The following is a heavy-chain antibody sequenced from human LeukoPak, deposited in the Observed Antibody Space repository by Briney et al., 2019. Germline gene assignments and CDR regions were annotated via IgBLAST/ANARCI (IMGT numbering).Heavy chain of an antibody. J-gene: IGHJ6*03. CDR1: GGSISSFY. CDR3: ARVRYGSNIYYYSYMDV. V-gene: IGHV4-59*01. D-gene: IGHD3-10*01. Sequence: SQTMSLTCTVSGGSISSFYWSWIRQPQGNGREWIGYIYNAGRQDYNPSLKSRVTISVDTSKNQFSLKLTSVTAADTAVYYCARVRYGSNIYYYSYMDVWGK. CDR2: IYNAGRQ.